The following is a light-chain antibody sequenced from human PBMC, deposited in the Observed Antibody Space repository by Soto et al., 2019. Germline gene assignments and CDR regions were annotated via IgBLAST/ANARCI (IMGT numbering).Light chain of an antibody. CDR2: GNH. CDR3: ATWDASLNGFV. V-gene: IGLV1-44*01. CDR1: SSNIGSNT. J-gene: IGLJ1*01. Sequence: QSVLTQPPSASGTPGQRVTISCSGSSSNIGSNTVNWYQQLPRTAPKLLIYGNHQRPSGVPDRFSGSESDTSASLAISGLQSEDEADYYCATWDASLNGFVFGTGTKVTVL.